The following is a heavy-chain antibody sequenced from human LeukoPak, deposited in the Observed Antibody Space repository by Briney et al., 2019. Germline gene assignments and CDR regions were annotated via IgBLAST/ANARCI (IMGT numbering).Heavy chain of an antibody. CDR3: ARGKGYPEGDNWFDP. CDR1: GGSISSSSYY. V-gene: IGHV4-39*07. D-gene: IGHD1-14*01. J-gene: IGHJ5*02. Sequence: PSETLSLTCTVSGGSISSSSYYWGWIRQPPGKGLEWIGSIYYSGSTYYNPSLKSRVTISVDRSKNQFSLKLSSVTAADTAVYYCARGKGYPEGDNWFDPWGQGTLVTVSS. CDR2: IYYSGST.